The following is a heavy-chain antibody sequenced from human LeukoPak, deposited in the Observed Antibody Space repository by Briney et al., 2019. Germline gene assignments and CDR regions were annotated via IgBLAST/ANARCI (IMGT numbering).Heavy chain of an antibody. V-gene: IGHV4-34*01. CDR1: GGSFSGNY. CDR3: ARGYNRGSYYNY. J-gene: IGHJ4*02. CDR2: INNSGST. Sequence: PSETLSLTCVVYGGSFSGNYWSWIRQPPGKGLEWIGEINNSGSTNYNPSLKSRVTISVDTSKNQFSLKVSSVTAADTAAYYCARGYNRGSYYNYWGQGTLVTVSS. D-gene: IGHD1-26*01.